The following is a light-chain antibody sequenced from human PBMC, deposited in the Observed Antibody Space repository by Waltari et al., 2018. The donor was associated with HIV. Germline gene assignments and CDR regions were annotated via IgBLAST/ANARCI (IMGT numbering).Light chain of an antibody. J-gene: IGLJ3*02. CDR2: EVS. V-gene: IGLV2-14*01. CDR3: SSYTTRSTPDPNWV. Sequence: YQQHPGKAPKLMIFEVSNRPSGVSNRFSGSKSVNTASLTISGLQAEDEADYYCSSYTTRSTPDPNWVFGGGTKLTVL.